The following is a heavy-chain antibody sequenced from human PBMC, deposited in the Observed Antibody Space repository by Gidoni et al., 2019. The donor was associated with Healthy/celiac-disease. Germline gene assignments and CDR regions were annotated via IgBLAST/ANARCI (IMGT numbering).Heavy chain of an antibody. CDR3: ARHEVMTTVTTLLYGPGDY. Sequence: EVQLVQSGAEVKKQGESLKISCKGSGYSFTSYWIGWVRQMPGKGLEWMGIIYPGDSDTRYSPSFQGQVTISADKSISTAYLQWSSLKASDTAMYYCARHEVMTTVTTLLYGPGDYWGQGTLVTVSS. J-gene: IGHJ4*02. D-gene: IGHD4-17*01. CDR2: IYPGDSDT. CDR1: GYSFTSYW. V-gene: IGHV5-51*01.